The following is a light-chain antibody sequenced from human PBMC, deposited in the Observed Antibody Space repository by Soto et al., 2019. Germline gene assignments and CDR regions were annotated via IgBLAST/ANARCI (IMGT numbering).Light chain of an antibody. V-gene: IGLV1-51*02. CDR3: GTWDSSLSAYV. CDR2: ENN. CDR1: SSNIGNNY. Sequence: QSVLTQPPSVSAAPGQKVTISRSGSSSNIGNNYVSWYQQLPGTAPKLLIYENNKRPSGIPDRFSGSKSGTSATLGISGLQTGDEADYFCGTWDSSLSAYVFGIGTKVT. J-gene: IGLJ1*01.